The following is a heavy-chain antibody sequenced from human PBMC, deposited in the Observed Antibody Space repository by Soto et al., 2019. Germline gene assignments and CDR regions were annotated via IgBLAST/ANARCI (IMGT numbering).Heavy chain of an antibody. CDR1: GYTFTSYG. CDR3: ARVREFMGEFPQTHYYYYMDV. CDR2: ISAYNGNT. Sequence: ASVKVSCKASGYTFTSYGISWVRQAPGQGLEWMGWISAYNGNTNYAQKLQGRVTMTTDTSTSTAYMELRSLRSDDTAVYYCARVREFMGEFPQTHYYYYMDVWGKGTTVTVSS. V-gene: IGHV1-18*01. D-gene: IGHD3-16*01. J-gene: IGHJ6*03.